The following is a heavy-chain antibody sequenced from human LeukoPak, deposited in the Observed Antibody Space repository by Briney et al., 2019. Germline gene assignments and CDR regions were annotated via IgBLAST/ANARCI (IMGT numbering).Heavy chain of an antibody. CDR1: GFTFSSYG. CDR2: ISYDGSNK. Sequence: GGSLRLSCAASGFTFSSYGMHWVRQAPGKGLEWVAVISYDGSNKYYADSVKGRFTISRDNSKNTLYLQMNSLRAEDTAVYYCAKADGGDFQHWGQGTLVTVSS. CDR3: AKADGGDFQH. J-gene: IGHJ1*01. V-gene: IGHV3-30*18. D-gene: IGHD6-19*01.